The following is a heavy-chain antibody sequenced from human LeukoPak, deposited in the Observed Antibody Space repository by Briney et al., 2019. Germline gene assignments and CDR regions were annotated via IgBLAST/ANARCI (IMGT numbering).Heavy chain of an antibody. CDR1: GYTFTSYG. CDR3: ARDFPRIYGSGSYNWFDP. Sequence: RASVKVSCKASGYTFTSYGISWVRQAPGQGLEWMGWISAYNGNTNYAQKLQGRVTMTTDTSTSTAYMELRSLRSDDTAVYYCARDFPRIYGSGSYNWFDPWGQGTLVTVSS. V-gene: IGHV1-18*01. CDR2: ISAYNGNT. D-gene: IGHD3-10*01. J-gene: IGHJ5*02.